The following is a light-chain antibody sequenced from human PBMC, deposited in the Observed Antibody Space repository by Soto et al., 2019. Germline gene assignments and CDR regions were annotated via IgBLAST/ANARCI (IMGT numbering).Light chain of an antibody. CDR1: SGSVSISLY. V-gene: IGLV8-61*01. CDR3: VIYSAGGTSL. Sequence: QSVVTQEPSFSVSPGGTVTLTCGLSSGSVSISLYPSWYQQTPGQAPRTLIYSTNIRSSGVPDRFSGSILGNKAALTITGAQANDEADYYCVIYSAGGTSLFGGGTKLTVL. CDR2: STN. J-gene: IGLJ3*02.